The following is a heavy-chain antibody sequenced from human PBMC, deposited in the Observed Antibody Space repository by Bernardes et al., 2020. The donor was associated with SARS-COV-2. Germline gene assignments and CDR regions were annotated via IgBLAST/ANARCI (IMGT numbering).Heavy chain of an antibody. CDR1: GGSISGDY. V-gene: IGHV4-4*07. J-gene: IGHJ4*02. CDR2: ITGTGNT. CDR3: ATDSVNRVSTTVRVDY. Sequence: SETLSLTCTVSGGSISGDYWSWIRQPAGKGLEWIGRITGTGNTNYNPSFKSRVIMFVDTSTNHFSLMVNSVTAADTAVYYCATDSVNRVSTTVRVDYGGQETLVTVSS. D-gene: IGHD5-12*01.